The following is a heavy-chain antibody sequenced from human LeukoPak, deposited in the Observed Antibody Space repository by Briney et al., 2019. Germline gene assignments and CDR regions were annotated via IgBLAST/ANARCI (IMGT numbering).Heavy chain of an antibody. J-gene: IGHJ6*02. CDR2: IYPGDSDT. D-gene: IGHD1-1*01. V-gene: IGHV5-51*04. CDR3: ARSAPPDNWNDLRYYYPMDV. Sequence: GESLKISCKGSGYKFTDYWIGWVRQMPGKGLEWMGIIYPGDSDTTYSPSFQGQVTISAEEPINTAYLQWSSLKASDTVIYYCARSAPPDNWNDLRYYYPMDVWGQGTTVTVSS. CDR1: GYKFTDYW.